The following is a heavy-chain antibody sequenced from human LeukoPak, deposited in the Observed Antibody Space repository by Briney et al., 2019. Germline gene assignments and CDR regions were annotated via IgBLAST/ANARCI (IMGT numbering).Heavy chain of an antibody. CDR1: GGSISTYY. Sequence: SETLSLTCTVSGGSISTYYWNWIRQSPGKGLEWIGHIYHSGSTNCNPSLKSRVTISIDTSKNQFSLKLTSVTSADTAVYYCARDGPAYTSRWYDYYYGLDVWGQGTTVTVSS. V-gene: IGHV4-59*01. CDR3: ARDGPAYTSRWYDYYYGLDV. J-gene: IGHJ6*02. D-gene: IGHD2-2*01. CDR2: IYHSGST.